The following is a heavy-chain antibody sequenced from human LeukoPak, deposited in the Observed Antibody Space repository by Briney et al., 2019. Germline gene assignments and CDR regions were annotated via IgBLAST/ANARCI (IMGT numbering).Heavy chain of an antibody. Sequence: ASVKVSCKTSNYTFTSYAISWVRQAPGQGLEWVGWISPYNAQTNYPQKFQGRVTLTADTSTRTAYMELRSLRSDDTAVYYCARSDYGDFDFDHWGQGTLVTVSS. V-gene: IGHV1-18*01. D-gene: IGHD4-17*01. J-gene: IGHJ4*02. CDR2: ISPYNAQT. CDR1: NYTFTSYA. CDR3: ARSDYGDFDFDH.